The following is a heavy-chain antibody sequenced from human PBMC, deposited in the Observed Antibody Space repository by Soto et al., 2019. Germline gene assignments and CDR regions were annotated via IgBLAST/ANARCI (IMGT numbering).Heavy chain of an antibody. CDR2: IRSKGYGGTT. J-gene: IGHJ4*02. CDR3: TRDSGCGGDCYENYFDY. Sequence: PGGSLRLSCAASGFTFTNAWMSWVRQAPGKGLEWVGFIRSKGYGGTTSYAASVQGRFTISRDDSKSTAYLQMNSLKTEDTAMYYCTRDSGCGGDCYENYFDYWGQGTLVTVSS. D-gene: IGHD2-21*02. CDR1: GFTFTNAW. V-gene: IGHV3-49*04.